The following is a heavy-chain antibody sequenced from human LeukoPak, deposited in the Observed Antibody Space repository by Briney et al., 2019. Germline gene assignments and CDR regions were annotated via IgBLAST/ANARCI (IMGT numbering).Heavy chain of an antibody. CDR2: INPSVGST. V-gene: IGHV1-46*01. D-gene: IGHD3-3*01. Sequence: ASENVSCKVSGYTFTSYYMHWVRQAPGQGLEWMVIINPSVGSTSYAQKFQGRVTMTRDSPTTTAYMYPRNLSSDAHAVSYCATVHRLEWAHLHYWGQGTLVTVSS. CDR1: GYTFTSYY. CDR3: ATVHRLEWAHLHY. J-gene: IGHJ4*02.